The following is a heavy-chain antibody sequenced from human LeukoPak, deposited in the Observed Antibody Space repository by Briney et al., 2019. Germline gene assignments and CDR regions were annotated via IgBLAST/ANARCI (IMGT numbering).Heavy chain of an antibody. Sequence: GASVKVSCKASGGTFISYAISWVRQAPGQGLEWMGGIIPIFGTANYAQKFQGRVTITADESTSTAYMELSSLRSEDTAVYYCAREGSEIFGVVEVLNWFDPWGQGTLVTVSS. CDR1: GGTFISYA. D-gene: IGHD3-3*01. J-gene: IGHJ5*02. CDR3: AREGSEIFGVVEVLNWFDP. CDR2: IIPIFGTA. V-gene: IGHV1-69*13.